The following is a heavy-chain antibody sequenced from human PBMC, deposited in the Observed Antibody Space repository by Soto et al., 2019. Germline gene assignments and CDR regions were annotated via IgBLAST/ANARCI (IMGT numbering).Heavy chain of an antibody. CDR2: IYWDDDK. Sequence: QITLKESGPTRVKPTQTLTLTCTFSGFSLSTSGVGVGWIRQPPGKALERLALIYWDDDKRYSPSLKSSLTITNDTSKNQVVRTMTNVDPVDTATYYCAHRAGLQGNWNGGYFAFWGQGALVTVSS. CDR3: AHRAGLQGNWNGGYFAF. V-gene: IGHV2-5*02. D-gene: IGHD1-1*01. CDR1: GFSLSTSGVG. J-gene: IGHJ4*02.